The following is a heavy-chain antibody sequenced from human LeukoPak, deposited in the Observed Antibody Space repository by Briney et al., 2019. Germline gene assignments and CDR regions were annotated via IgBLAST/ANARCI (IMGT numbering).Heavy chain of an antibody. D-gene: IGHD7-27*01. Sequence: GGSLRLSCAASGFTFSSYGMHWVRQAPGKGLEWVAVISYDGSNKYYADSVKGRFTISRDNAKNSLYLQMNSLRAEDTAVYYCARDLWGRRYFDYWGQGTLVTVSS. CDR1: GFTFSSYG. V-gene: IGHV3-30*03. CDR2: ISYDGSNK. J-gene: IGHJ4*02. CDR3: ARDLWGRRYFDY.